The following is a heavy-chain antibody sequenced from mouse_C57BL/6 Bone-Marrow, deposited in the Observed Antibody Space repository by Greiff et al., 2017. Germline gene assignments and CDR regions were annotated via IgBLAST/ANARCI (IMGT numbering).Heavy chain of an antibody. J-gene: IGHJ4*01. CDR1: GYTFTDYY. Sequence: EVQLKESGPVLVKPGASVKMSCKASGYTFTDYYMNWVKQSHGKSLEWIGVINPYNGGTSYNQKFKGKATLTVDKSSSTAYMELNSLTSEDSAVYYCARIRGYAMDYWGQVTSVTVSS. CDR2: INPYNGGT. CDR3: ARIRGYAMDY. V-gene: IGHV1-19*01.